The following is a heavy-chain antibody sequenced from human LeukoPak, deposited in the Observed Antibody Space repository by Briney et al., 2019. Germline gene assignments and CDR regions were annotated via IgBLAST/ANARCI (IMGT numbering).Heavy chain of an antibody. Sequence: QTGGSLRLSCAASGFTFSSFGMSWVRQAPGKGLEWVSGISGSGDSTYYADSVKGRFTISRDNSKKTLYLQMNSLRAEDTAVYYCARFPGPQWFGEPQFYYFDYWGQGTLVTVSS. CDR3: ARFPGPQWFGEPQFYYFDY. CDR2: ISGSGDST. CDR1: GFTFSSFG. V-gene: IGHV3-23*01. D-gene: IGHD3-10*01. J-gene: IGHJ4*02.